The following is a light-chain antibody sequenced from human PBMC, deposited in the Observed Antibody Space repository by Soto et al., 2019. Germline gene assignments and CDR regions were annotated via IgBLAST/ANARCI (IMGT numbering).Light chain of an antibody. J-gene: IGLJ2*01. CDR3: SSYAGSDVV. CDR2: EVS. Sequence: SVLTQPPSASGSPGQSVTISCTGTSSDVGDYNYVSWYQQHPGKAPKLMIYEVSKRPSGVPDRFSGSKSGNTASLTVSGLQAEDEADYYCSSYAGSDVVFGGGTKLTVL. V-gene: IGLV2-8*01. CDR1: SSDVGDYNY.